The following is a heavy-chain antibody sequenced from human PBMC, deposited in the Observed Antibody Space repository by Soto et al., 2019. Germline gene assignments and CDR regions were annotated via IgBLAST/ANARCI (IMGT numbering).Heavy chain of an antibody. V-gene: IGHV4-31*03. CDR3: ASGSGSYYSWFDT. D-gene: IGHD3-10*01. Sequence: QVQLQESGPGLVKPSQTLSLTCTVSGGSISSGGYYWSWIRQHPGKGLEWIGYIYYSRRTYYNPSLKSRVTISVDTSKNQFSLKLSSVTAADTAVYYCASGSGSYYSWFDTWGQGTLVTVSS. CDR2: IYYSRRT. J-gene: IGHJ5*02. CDR1: GGSISSGGYY.